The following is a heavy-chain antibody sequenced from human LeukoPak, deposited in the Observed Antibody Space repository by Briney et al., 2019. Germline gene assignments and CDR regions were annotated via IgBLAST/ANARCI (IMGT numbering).Heavy chain of an antibody. CDR1: GGSTSSHY. CDR3: ARDRWEMATMSHYYYYYMDV. CDR2: IYYSGST. J-gene: IGHJ6*03. D-gene: IGHD5-24*01. Sequence: SETLSLTCTVSGGSTSSHYWSWIRQPPGKGLEWIGYIYYSGSTNYNPSLKSRVTISVDTSTNQFSLKLSSVTAADTAVYYCARDRWEMATMSHYYYYYMDVWGKGTTVTVSS. V-gene: IGHV4-59*11.